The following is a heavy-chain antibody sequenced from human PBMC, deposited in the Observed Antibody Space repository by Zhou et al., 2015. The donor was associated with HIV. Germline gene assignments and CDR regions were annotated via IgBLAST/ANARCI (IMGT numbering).Heavy chain of an antibody. CDR1: GGTFSSYA. Sequence: QDQFVQSGPAVREPGSSVKVSCKASGGTFSSYAISWVRQAPGQGLEWMGGIIPIFGTANYAQKFQGRVTITADESTSTAYMELSSLRSEDTAVYYCARVNWGSGWYWGQGTLVTVSS. J-gene: IGHJ4*02. CDR3: ARVNWGSGWY. CDR2: IIPIFGTA. D-gene: IGHD7-27*01. V-gene: IGHV1-69*12.